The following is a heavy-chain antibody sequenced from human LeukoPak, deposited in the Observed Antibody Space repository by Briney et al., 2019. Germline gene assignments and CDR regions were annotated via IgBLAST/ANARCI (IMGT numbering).Heavy chain of an antibody. J-gene: IGHJ4*02. V-gene: IGHV4-34*01. CDR2: INHSGST. D-gene: IGHD2-15*01. CDR1: GGSFSGYY. Sequence: PSETLSLTCAVYGGSFSGYYWSWIRQPPGKGLEWIGEINHSGSTNYDPSLKSRVTISVDTSKNQFSLKLSSVTAADTAVYYCARDSSHCSGGSCYYYWGQGTLVTVSS. CDR3: ARDSSHCSGGSCYYY.